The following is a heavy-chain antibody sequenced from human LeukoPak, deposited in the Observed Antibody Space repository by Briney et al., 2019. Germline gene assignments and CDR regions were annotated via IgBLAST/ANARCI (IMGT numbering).Heavy chain of an antibody. CDR1: GGSISSGSYY. J-gene: IGHJ3*02. V-gene: IGHV4-61*02. D-gene: IGHD3-9*01. CDR3: ARSYDILTGYKPGAFDI. CDR2: IYTSGST. Sequence: SETLSLTCTVSGGSISSGSYYWRWIRQPAGKGLEWIGRIYTSGSTNYNPSLKSRVTISVDTSKNQFSLKLSSVTAADTAVYYCARSYDILTGYKPGAFDIWGQGTMVTVSS.